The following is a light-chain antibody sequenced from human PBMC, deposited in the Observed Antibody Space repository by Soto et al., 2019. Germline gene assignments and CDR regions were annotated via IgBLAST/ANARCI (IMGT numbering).Light chain of an antibody. CDR1: SSDVGGYHY. CDR3: SSYAGSSTWV. V-gene: IGLV2-8*01. CDR2: EVT. J-gene: IGLJ3*02. Sequence: QSVLTQPPSASGSPGQSVTISCTGTSSDVGGYHYVSWYQQHPGKAPKLMIHEVTKRPSGVPDRFSGSKSGNTASLTVSGLQGEDEADYYCSSYAGSSTWVFGGGTKVTVL.